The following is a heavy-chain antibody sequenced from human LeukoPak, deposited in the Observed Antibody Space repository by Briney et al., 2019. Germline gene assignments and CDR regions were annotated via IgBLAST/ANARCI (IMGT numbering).Heavy chain of an antibody. D-gene: IGHD1-7*01. CDR2: TYYKSKWYN. CDR3: ARGVTGTSVGIDY. CDR1: GASVSINSAA. J-gene: IGHJ4*02. V-gene: IGHV6-1*01. Sequence: SQTLSLTCALSGASVSINSAAWNWIRQSPSRGLEWLGRTYYKSKWYNYYAVSVRSRITINPDTSKNQFSLQLNSVTPEDTAVYYCARGVTGTSVGIDYWGQGNLVTVSS.